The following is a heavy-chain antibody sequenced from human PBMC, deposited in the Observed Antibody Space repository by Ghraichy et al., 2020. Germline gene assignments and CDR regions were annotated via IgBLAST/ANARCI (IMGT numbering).Heavy chain of an antibody. V-gene: IGHV3-23*01. CDR1: GFTFSSYA. CDR3: ARRNWFDP. J-gene: IGHJ5*02. CDR2: ISGSGENT. Sequence: SLNISCAASGFTFSSYAMSWVRQAPGKGLEWVSGISGSGENTYYADSVKGRFTISRDNSKNTLYVQMNSLRAEDTAIYYCARRNWFDPWGQGTLVTVSS.